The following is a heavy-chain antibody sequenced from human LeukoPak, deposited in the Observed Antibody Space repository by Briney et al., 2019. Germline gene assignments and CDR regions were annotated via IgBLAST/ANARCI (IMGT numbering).Heavy chain of an antibody. D-gene: IGHD1-7*01. Sequence: SETLSLTCTVSGASISSSSYYWGWTRQPPGKGLEWIGNIYYSESTYYNPSLKSRVTMSIDTSRNQFSLKLRSVTTADTAVYYCARRPNWNYSNWFDPWGQGTLVTVSS. V-gene: IGHV4-39*01. CDR2: IYYSEST. J-gene: IGHJ5*02. CDR3: ARRPNWNYSNWFDP. CDR1: GASISSSSYY.